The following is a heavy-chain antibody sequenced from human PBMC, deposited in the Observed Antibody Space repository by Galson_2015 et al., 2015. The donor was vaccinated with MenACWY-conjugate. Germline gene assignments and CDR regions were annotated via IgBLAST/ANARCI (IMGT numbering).Heavy chain of an antibody. CDR1: GGSFSSYY. D-gene: IGHD3-22*01. Sequence: ETLSLTCAVFGGSFSSYYWSWTRPSPGEGLEWIGEITHSGTTNYNPSLKSRVTISVDTSKNQFSLNLSSVTAADTALYYCARLPRGITMVVVAPWGQGTLVTVSA. CDR2: ITHSGTT. J-gene: IGHJ5*02. CDR3: ARLPRGITMVVVAP. V-gene: IGHV4-34*01.